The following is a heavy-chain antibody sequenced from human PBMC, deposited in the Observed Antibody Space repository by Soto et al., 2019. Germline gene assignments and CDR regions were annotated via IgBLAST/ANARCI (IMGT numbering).Heavy chain of an antibody. V-gene: IGHV1-69*01. CDR2: IIPIFGTA. CDR3: ARQSVVVVAATSWFDP. CDR1: GGTFSSYA. J-gene: IGHJ5*02. Sequence: QVQLVQSGAEVKKPGSSVKVSCKASGGTFSSYAISWVRQAPGQGLEWMGGIIPIFGTANYAQKFQGIVTITADESTSSAYMELSSLRSEDTAVYYCARQSVVVVAATSWFDPWGQGTLVTVSS. D-gene: IGHD2-15*01.